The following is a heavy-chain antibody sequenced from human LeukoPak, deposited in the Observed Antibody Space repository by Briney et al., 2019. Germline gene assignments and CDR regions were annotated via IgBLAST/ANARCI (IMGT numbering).Heavy chain of an antibody. D-gene: IGHD2-8*01. CDR2: IRYDGSNK. CDR1: GFTFSSYG. Sequence: GGSLRLSCVASGFTFSSYGMHWVRQAPGKGLEGVAFIRYDGSNKYYADSVKGRFTISRDNSKNTLYLQMNSLRAEDTAVYYCARGGSSPTNFDYWGQGTLVTVSS. CDR3: ARGGSSPTNFDY. V-gene: IGHV3-30*02. J-gene: IGHJ4*02.